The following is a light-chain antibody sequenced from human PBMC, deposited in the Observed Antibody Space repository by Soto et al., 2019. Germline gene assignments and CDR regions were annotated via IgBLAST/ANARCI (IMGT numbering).Light chain of an antibody. CDR1: QSIVYSY. J-gene: IGKJ2*01. CDR3: QPFGTSPYT. Sequence: EVVLTQSPGTLSLSPGERATLSCRASQSIVYSYLTWYQQKPGQAPRLLIYGASKRAPGTPDRFSGSGSGTDFTLIINILEPEDFAIYFCQPFGTSPYTFGQGTTLEIK. V-gene: IGKV3-20*01. CDR2: GAS.